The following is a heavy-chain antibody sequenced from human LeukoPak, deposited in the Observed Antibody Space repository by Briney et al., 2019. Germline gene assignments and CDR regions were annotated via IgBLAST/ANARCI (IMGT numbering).Heavy chain of an antibody. CDR3: ALRKYSSSPSAFEF. D-gene: IGHD6-13*01. CDR2: INSGGST. J-gene: IGHJ3*01. CDR1: GVIVSRSY. Sequence: TGGSLRLSCAASGVIVSRSYMSWVRQAPGKGLEWVSVINSGGSTYYADSVKGRFTISRDKSGNTLYLQMNSLRAEDAAVYYCALRKYSSSPSAFEFWGQGTMVTVSS. V-gene: IGHV3-53*01.